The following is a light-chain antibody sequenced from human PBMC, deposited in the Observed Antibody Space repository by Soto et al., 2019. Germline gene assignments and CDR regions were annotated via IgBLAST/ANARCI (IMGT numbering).Light chain of an antibody. CDR2: GAS. J-gene: IGKJ1*01. V-gene: IGKV3-15*01. CDR1: QSVSSN. CDR3: QQYNNWPPWT. Sequence: EIVMTQSPATLSVSPGARATLSCRASQSVSSNLAWYQQKPGQAPRLLIYGASTRATGIPARFSGSGSGTEFTLTISSLQCEDFAVYYCQQYNNWPPWTFGQGTEVEIK.